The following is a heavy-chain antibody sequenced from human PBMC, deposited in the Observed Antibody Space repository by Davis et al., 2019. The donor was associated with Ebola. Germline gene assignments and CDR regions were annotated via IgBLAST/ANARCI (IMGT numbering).Heavy chain of an antibody. CDR2: ISSSSSYI. V-gene: IGHV3-21*01. CDR1: GFTFSSYS. Sequence: GESLKISCAASGFTFSSYSMNWVRQAPGKGLEWVSSISSSSSYIYYADSVKGRFTISRDNAKNSLYLQMNSLRAEDTAVYYCARDTSNYDILTGALDYWGQGTLVTVPS. CDR3: ARDTSNYDILTGALDY. J-gene: IGHJ4*02. D-gene: IGHD3-9*01.